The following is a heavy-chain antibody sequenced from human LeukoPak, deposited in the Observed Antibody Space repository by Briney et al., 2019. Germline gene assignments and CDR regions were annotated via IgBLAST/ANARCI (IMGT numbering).Heavy chain of an antibody. CDR1: GGSISSSSYY. Sequence: NPSETLSLTCTVSGGSISSSSYYWGWIRQPPGQGLEWIGSIYYSGSTYYNPSLKSRVTISVYTSKNQFSLKLSSVTAADTAVYYCARGDYGDRGWFDPWGQGTLVTVSS. CDR3: ARGDYGDRGWFDP. D-gene: IGHD4-17*01. CDR2: IYYSGST. V-gene: IGHV4-39*01. J-gene: IGHJ5*02.